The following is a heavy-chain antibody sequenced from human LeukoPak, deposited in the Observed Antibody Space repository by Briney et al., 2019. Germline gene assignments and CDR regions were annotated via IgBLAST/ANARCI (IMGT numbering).Heavy chain of an antibody. D-gene: IGHD2-15*01. CDR3: AREVGTPGGMDV. CDR1: GFTVSSNY. J-gene: IGHJ6*02. Sequence: GGSLRLSCAASGFTVSSNYMSWVRQAPGKGLEWVSVIYGGGTTYYADSVKGRFTISRDISKNTLYLQMTSLRAEDTAVYYCAREVGTPGGMDVWGQGTTVTVSS. CDR2: IYGGGTT. V-gene: IGHV3-53*01.